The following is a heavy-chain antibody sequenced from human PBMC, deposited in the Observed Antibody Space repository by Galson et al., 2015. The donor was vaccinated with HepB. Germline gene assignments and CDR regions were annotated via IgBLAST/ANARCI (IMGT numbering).Heavy chain of an antibody. Sequence: SLRLSCAASGFTFSSYGMHWIRQAPGKGLEWVAVISYDGSNKYYADSVKGRFTISRDNSKNTLYLQMNSLRAEDTAVYYCARDVRSRIQLWLGHDAFDIWGQGTMVTVSS. CDR3: ARDVRSRIQLWLGHDAFDI. J-gene: IGHJ3*02. CDR1: GFTFSSYG. CDR2: ISYDGSNK. D-gene: IGHD5-18*01. V-gene: IGHV3-30*19.